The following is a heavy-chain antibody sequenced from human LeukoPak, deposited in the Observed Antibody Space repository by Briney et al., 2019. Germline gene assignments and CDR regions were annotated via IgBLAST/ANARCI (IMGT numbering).Heavy chain of an antibody. V-gene: IGHV1-8*01. CDR2: MNPNSGNT. Sequence: GASVKVSCKASGYTFTSYDINWVRQATGQGLEWMGWMNPNSGNTGYAQKFQGRVTMTRNTSISTAYMELSSLRSEDTAVYYCAKDKNSVIAVAGDYWGQGTLVTVSS. CDR3: AKDKNSVIAVAGDY. J-gene: IGHJ4*02. D-gene: IGHD6-19*01. CDR1: GYTFTSYD.